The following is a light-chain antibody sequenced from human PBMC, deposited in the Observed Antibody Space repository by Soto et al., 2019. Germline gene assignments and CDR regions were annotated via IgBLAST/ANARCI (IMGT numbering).Light chain of an antibody. CDR3: SSYTNINTRACV. CDR2: EVT. CDR1: SGDIGSYNR. Sequence: QSVLTQPASVSGSPGQSITISCTGTSGDIGSYNRVSWYQQHPGKAPKLIIYEVTDRPSGVSNRFSGSKSGNTASLTNSGLQAEDEAEYYCSSYTNINTRACVFGTGTKV. V-gene: IGLV2-14*01. J-gene: IGLJ1*01.